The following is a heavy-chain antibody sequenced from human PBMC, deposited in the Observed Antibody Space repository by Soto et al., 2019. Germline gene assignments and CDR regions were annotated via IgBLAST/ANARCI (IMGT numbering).Heavy chain of an antibody. D-gene: IGHD3-22*01. Sequence: PSETLSLTCAVYGGSFSGYYWSWIRQPPGKGLEWIGEINHSGSTNYNPSLKSRVTISVDTSKNQFSLKLGSVTAADTAVYYCARGQDDSSGYSQDFDYWGQGTLVTVSS. CDR3: ARGQDDSSGYSQDFDY. V-gene: IGHV4-34*01. CDR1: GGSFSGYY. CDR2: INHSGST. J-gene: IGHJ4*02.